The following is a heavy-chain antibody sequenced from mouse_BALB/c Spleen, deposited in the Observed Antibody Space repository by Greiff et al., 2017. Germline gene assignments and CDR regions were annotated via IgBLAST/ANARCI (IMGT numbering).Heavy chain of an antibody. J-gene: IGHJ4*01. Sequence: EVQRVESGGGLVQPGGSLKLSCAASGFTFSSYGMSWVRQTPDKRLELVATINSNGGSTYYPDSVKGRFTISRDNAKNTLYLQMSSLKSEDTAMYYCARVGRYYAMDYWGQGTSVTVSS. D-gene: IGHD4-1*01. V-gene: IGHV5-6-3*01. CDR1: GFTFSSYG. CDR3: ARVGRYYAMDY. CDR2: INSNGGST.